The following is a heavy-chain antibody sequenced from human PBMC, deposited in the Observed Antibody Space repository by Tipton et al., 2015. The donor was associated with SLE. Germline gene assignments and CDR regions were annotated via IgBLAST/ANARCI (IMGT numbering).Heavy chain of an antibody. Sequence: SLRLSCAASGFTFSSYSMNWVRQAPGKGLEWVSYISSSSSTIYYADSVKGRFTISRDNSKNTLYLQMNSLRAEDTAVYYCARDRYNWNGGWYFDLWGRGTLVTVSS. V-gene: IGHV3-48*01. J-gene: IGHJ2*01. CDR2: ISSSSSTI. D-gene: IGHD1-20*01. CDR3: ARDRYNWNGGWYFDL. CDR1: GFTFSSYS.